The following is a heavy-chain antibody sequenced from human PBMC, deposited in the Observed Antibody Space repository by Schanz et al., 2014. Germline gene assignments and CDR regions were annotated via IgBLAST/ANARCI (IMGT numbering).Heavy chain of an antibody. J-gene: IGHJ4*02. Sequence: EVHLLESGGGLVQPGGSLRLSCAASGFSFRKSAMSWVRQAPGKGLEWVSALTGSGTTTYYADSVKGRFTISRDNSKNTLYLQMNSLRAEDTAVYYCAKDQGSYGSGSYSYFDYWGQGTLATVSS. D-gene: IGHD3-10*01. V-gene: IGHV3-23*01. CDR2: LTGSGTTT. CDR1: GFSFRKSA. CDR3: AKDQGSYGSGSYSYFDY.